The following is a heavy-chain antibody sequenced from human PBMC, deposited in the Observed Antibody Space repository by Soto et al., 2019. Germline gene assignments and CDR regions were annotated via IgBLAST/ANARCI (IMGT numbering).Heavy chain of an antibody. J-gene: IGHJ5*02. CDR2: IYYGGTT. CDR1: GGSFSPNY. Sequence: QVQLQESGPGLVKPSETLSLTCTVSGGSFSPNYWSWIRQPPGKGLEWVAYIYYGGTTSYHPSLHSRATTSLETSKSQVSLRLTSVTAADAAVYYCARLGAYYQSLDPWGPGTLVTVSS. D-gene: IGHD3-22*01. CDR3: ARLGAYYQSLDP. V-gene: IGHV4-59*08.